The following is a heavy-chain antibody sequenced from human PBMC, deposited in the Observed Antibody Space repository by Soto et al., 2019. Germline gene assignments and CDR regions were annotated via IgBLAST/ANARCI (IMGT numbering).Heavy chain of an antibody. CDR2: ISSSSSTI. CDR1: GFTFSSYS. CDR3: ARDFWGQVVVAASDAFDI. Sequence: PGGSLRLSCAASGFTFSSYSMNWVRQAPGKGLEWVSYISSSSSTIYYADSVKGRFTISRDNAKNSLYLQMNSLRDEDTAVYYCARDFWGQVVVAASDAFDIWGQGTMVTVSS. J-gene: IGHJ3*02. V-gene: IGHV3-48*02. D-gene: IGHD2-15*01.